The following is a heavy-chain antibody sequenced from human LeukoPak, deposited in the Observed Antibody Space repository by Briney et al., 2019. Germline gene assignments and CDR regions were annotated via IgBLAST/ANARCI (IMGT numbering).Heavy chain of an antibody. V-gene: IGHV3-74*01. D-gene: IGHD4-11*01. CDR2: IYSDSSRT. J-gene: IGHJ4*02. Sequence: GGSLRLSCAASGFSFSTTWMHWVRQAPGKGLEWVALIYSDSSRTTYADSVRGRFTISRDNAKSTLYLQMNSLRAEDTAVYYCARVRDDYTYFDCWGQGTLVTVSS. CDR1: GFSFSTTW. CDR3: ARVRDDYTYFDC.